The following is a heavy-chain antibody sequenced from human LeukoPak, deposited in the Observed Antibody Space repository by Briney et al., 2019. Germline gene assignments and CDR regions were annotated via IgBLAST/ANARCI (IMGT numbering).Heavy chain of an antibody. J-gene: IGHJ4*02. D-gene: IGHD4-17*01. CDR3: ARGSGNDYGDYGGDY. V-gene: IGHV3-20*01. CDR2: VNWDGGST. Sequence: PGGSLRLSCAASGFTFDDYGMSWVRQAPGKGLEWVSGVNWDGGSTGYADSVKGRFTISRDNAKNSLYLQMNSLRAEDTALYHCARGSGNDYGDYGGDYWGQGTLVTVSS. CDR1: GFTFDDYG.